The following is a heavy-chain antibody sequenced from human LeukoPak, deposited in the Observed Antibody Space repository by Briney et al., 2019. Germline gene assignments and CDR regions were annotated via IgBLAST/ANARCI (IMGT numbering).Heavy chain of an antibody. CDR2: ISDSGSDT. J-gene: IGHJ3*02. CDR1: GFSFSNYA. CDR3: AKERAAAGTGDAFDI. D-gene: IGHD6-13*01. Sequence: GGSLRLSCAASGFSFSNYAMSWVRQAPGEGLEWVSTISDSGSDTYYADSVKGRFTISRDNSKNTLYLQMNSLRAEDTAVYYCAKERAAAGTGDAFDIWGQGTMVTVSS. V-gene: IGHV3-23*01.